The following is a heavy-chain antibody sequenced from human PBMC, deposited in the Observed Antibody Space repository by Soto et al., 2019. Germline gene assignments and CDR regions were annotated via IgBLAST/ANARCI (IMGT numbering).Heavy chain of an antibody. V-gene: IGHV1-69*13. Sequence: GASVKVSCKASGGTFSSYAISWVRQAPGQGLEWMGGIIPIFGTANYAQKFQGRVTITADESTSTAYMELSSLRSEDTAVYYCARGPGYSYSPTLYYYYGMDVWGQGTTVTVSS. CDR1: GGTFSSYA. CDR2: IIPIFGTA. CDR3: ARGPGYSYSPTLYYYYGMDV. J-gene: IGHJ6*02. D-gene: IGHD5-18*01.